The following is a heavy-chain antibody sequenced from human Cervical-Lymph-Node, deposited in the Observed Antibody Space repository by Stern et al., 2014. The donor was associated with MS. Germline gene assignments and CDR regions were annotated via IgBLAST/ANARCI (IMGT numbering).Heavy chain of an antibody. Sequence: QITLKESGPALVKPTQTLTLTCTFSGFSLVTSGVRVSWIRQPPGNALEWLARIDWNDKTFYNTSLMTRLTISKDTSKNQVVLTMTNVDPVDTATYYCARMMGSGYRHYFDYWGQGTPVTVS. CDR3: ARMMGSGYRHYFDY. V-gene: IGHV2-70*04. J-gene: IGHJ4*02. CDR2: IDWNDKT. D-gene: IGHD3-3*01. CDR1: GFSLVTSGVR.